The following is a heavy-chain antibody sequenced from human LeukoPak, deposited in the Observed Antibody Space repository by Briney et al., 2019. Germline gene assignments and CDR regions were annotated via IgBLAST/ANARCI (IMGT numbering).Heavy chain of an antibody. D-gene: IGHD5-24*01. V-gene: IGHV3-23*01. J-gene: IGHJ4*02. CDR3: ARSGYSRFDY. Sequence: GGSLRLSCAASGFTFSTFAMIWVRQPPGKGLEWVSSIFPSGGEIHYADSVRGSFTISRDNSKNTLYLQLNSLRAEDTAIYYCARSGYSRFDYWGQGTLVTVSS. CDR1: GFTFSTFA. CDR2: IFPSGGEI.